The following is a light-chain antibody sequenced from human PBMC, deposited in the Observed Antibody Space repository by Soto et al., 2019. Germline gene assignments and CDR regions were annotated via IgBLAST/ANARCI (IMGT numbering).Light chain of an antibody. CDR1: QTVSNQ. V-gene: IGKV3-15*01. Sequence: EIVLTHSTVTLSLSHGERGTLSCRASQTVSNQLAWYQQKPGQAPRLLIYGSATRATGIPARFSGSGSGTEFTLTISSLQSEDSAVYYCQQYHSWPAFGQGTKVDVK. J-gene: IGKJ1*01. CDR3: QQYHSWPA. CDR2: GSA.